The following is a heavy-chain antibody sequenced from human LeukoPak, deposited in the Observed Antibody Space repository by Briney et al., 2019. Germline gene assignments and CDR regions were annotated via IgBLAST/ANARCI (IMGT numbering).Heavy chain of an antibody. CDR2: ITSSSNYK. Sequence: PGGSLRLSCAASGYSMNWVRQAPGEGLEWVSSITSSSNYKHSADSVKGRFTISRDNAKNSLYLQMNSLRVEDTTVYYCARAGTDNHFDYWGQGTLVTVSS. V-gene: IGHV3-21*01. CDR3: ARAGTDNHFDY. CDR1: GYS. J-gene: IGHJ4*02. D-gene: IGHD5-24*01.